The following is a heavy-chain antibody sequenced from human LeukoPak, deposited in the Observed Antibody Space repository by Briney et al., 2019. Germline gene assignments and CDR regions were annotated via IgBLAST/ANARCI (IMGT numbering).Heavy chain of an antibody. V-gene: IGHV3-30-3*01. CDR3: ARGRYFRGAFDY. J-gene: IGHJ4*02. CDR1: GFTFSSYA. Sequence: GRSLRLSCAASGFTFSSYAMHWVRQAPGKGLEWVAVISYDGSSKYYADSVKGRFTISRDNSKNTLYLQMNSLRAEDTAVYYCARGRYFRGAFDYWGQGTLVTVSS. D-gene: IGHD3-10*01. CDR2: ISYDGSSK.